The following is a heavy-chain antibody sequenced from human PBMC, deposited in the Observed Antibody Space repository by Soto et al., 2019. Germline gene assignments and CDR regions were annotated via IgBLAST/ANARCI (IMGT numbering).Heavy chain of an antibody. D-gene: IGHD5-18*01. V-gene: IGHV1-69*13. J-gene: IGHJ4*02. Sequence: SVKVSGKASGGTFYTYTFSWVRQAPGQGLEWMGSITPIYPTTNYAEKFQGRLTVTADGSTNTAYMELNSLTSEDTAVYYCARIPRYSFPTSDDLDSWGQGTLVTVSS. CDR2: ITPIYPTT. CDR1: GGTFYTYT. CDR3: ARIPRYSFPTSDDLDS.